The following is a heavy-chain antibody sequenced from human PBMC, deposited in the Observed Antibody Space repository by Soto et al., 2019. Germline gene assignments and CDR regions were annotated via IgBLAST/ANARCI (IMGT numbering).Heavy chain of an antibody. D-gene: IGHD2-15*01. CDR1: GFTFSSYA. J-gene: IGHJ3*02. Sequence: GGSLRLSCAASGFTFSSYAMSWVRPAPGKGLEWVSAISGSGGSTYYADSVKGRFTISRDNSKNTLYLQMNSLRAEDTAVYYCAKDPIVVVVAATLGAFDIWGQGTMVTVSS. CDR2: ISGSGGST. CDR3: AKDPIVVVVAATLGAFDI. V-gene: IGHV3-23*01.